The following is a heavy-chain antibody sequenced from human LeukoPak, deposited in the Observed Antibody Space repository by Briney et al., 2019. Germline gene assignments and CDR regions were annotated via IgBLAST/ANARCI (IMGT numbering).Heavy chain of an antibody. CDR2: IYSGGST. Sequence: PGGSLRLSCAASGFTVSSNYMSWVRQAPGKGLEWVSVIYSGGSTYYADSVKGRFTISRDNSKNTLYLQMNSLRAEDTAVYYCAKDQGAWELFPQIVGYWGQGTLVTVSS. CDR1: GFTVSSNY. D-gene: IGHD3-10*01. J-gene: IGHJ4*02. V-gene: IGHV3-53*01. CDR3: AKDQGAWELFPQIVGY.